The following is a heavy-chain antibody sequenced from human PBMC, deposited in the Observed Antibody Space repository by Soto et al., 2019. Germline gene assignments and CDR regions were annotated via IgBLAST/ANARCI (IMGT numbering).Heavy chain of an antibody. D-gene: IGHD3-22*01. Sequence: GSLRLSCAASGFTVSSNYMSWVRQAPGKGLEWVSVIYSGGSTYYADSVKGRFTISRDNSKTTLYLQMNSLRAEDTAVYYCARDYYDSSGQPGYYYYYGMDVWGQGTTVTVS. CDR2: IYSGGST. CDR1: GFTVSSNY. J-gene: IGHJ6*02. V-gene: IGHV3-53*01. CDR3: ARDYYDSSGQPGYYYYYGMDV.